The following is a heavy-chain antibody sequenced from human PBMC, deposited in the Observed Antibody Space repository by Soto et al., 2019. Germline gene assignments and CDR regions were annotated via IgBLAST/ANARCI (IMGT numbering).Heavy chain of an antibody. D-gene: IGHD1-1*01. CDR2: IYSTGTT. J-gene: IGHJ4*02. CDR1: GGSVRNYY. V-gene: IGHV4-59*02. Sequence: SETLSLTCSVSGGSVRNYYWTWIRQPPGKGLEWIGYIYSTGTTKFNPSLRSRVTISVDTSRNQFSLDLKSVTAADTAVYYCAREVASSGSTYYDSWGQGTLVTVSS. CDR3: AREVASSGSTYYDS.